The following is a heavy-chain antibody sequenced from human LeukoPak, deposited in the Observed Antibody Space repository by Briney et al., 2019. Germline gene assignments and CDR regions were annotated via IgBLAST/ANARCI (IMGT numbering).Heavy chain of an antibody. Sequence: PSETLSLTCAVYGGSFSGYYWSWIRQPPGKGLEWIGEINHSGSTNYNPSLKSRVTISVDTSKNQFSLKLSSVTAADTAVYYCARRGNYGGFLISRPRRGLDAFDIWGQGTMVTVSS. CDR1: GGSFSGYY. D-gene: IGHD4-23*01. CDR2: INHSGST. V-gene: IGHV4-34*01. J-gene: IGHJ3*02. CDR3: ARRGNYGGFLISRPRRGLDAFDI.